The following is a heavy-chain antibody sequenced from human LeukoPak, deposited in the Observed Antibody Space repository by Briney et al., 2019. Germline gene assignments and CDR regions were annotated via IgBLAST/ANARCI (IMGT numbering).Heavy chain of an antibody. V-gene: IGHV1-69*13. CDR2: IIPIFGTA. Sequence: SVKVSCKASGGTFSSYAISWVRQAPGQGLEWMGGIIPIFGTANYAQKFQGRVTIIADESTSTAYMELSSLRSEDTAVYYCARGVVGATTGAYSLDYWGRGTLVTVSS. D-gene: IGHD1-26*01. CDR1: GGTFSSYA. CDR3: ARGVVGATTGAYSLDY. J-gene: IGHJ4*02.